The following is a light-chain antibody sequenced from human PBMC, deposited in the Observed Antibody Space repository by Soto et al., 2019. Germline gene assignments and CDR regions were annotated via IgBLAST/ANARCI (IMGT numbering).Light chain of an antibody. CDR2: DAF. V-gene: IGKV3-20*01. J-gene: IGKJ1*01. CDR3: QQYGSSHRT. CDR1: HSVSSDY. Sequence: EIVLTQSPGTLSLSPGERATLSCRASHSVSSDYLAWYQQKPGQAPRLLIYDAFSWATAIPDRFSGSGSGKDFRLTMTRLEPEDFAVYYCQQYGSSHRTFGQGTQGEI.